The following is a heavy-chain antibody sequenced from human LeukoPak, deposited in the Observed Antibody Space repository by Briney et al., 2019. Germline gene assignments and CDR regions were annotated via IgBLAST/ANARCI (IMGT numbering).Heavy chain of an antibody. Sequence: SEALSLTCTVSGGSISSHYWGWIRQPPGRGLEWIGYLYGSGSTKANPSLESRVTLSADTSKNQFSLRLSSVTAADTAVYYCATIKRGDIFGYFDFWGQGILVAVSS. CDR2: LYGSGST. D-gene: IGHD5-18*01. V-gene: IGHV4-59*11. CDR1: GGSISSHY. CDR3: ATIKRGDIFGYFDF. J-gene: IGHJ4*02.